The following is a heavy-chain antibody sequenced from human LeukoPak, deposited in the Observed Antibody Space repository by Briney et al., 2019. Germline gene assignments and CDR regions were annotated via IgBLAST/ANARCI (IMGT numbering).Heavy chain of an antibody. CDR1: GGSISSSSYY. CDR2: IYYSGST. V-gene: IGHV4-39*07. CDR3: ARAGRDYYGSGGWFDP. J-gene: IGHJ5*02. Sequence: PSETLSLTCTVSGGSISSSSYYWGWIRQPPGKGLEWIGSIYYSGSTYYNPSLKSRVTISVDRSRNQFSLKLSSVTAADTAVYYCARAGRDYYGSGGWFDPWGQGTLVTVSS. D-gene: IGHD3-10*01.